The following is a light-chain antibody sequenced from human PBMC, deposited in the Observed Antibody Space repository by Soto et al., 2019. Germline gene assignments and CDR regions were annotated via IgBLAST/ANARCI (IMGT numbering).Light chain of an antibody. Sequence: QSALTQPRSVSGSPGQSVTISCTATGSNVGAYDHVSWYQQHPGKAPRLIIFDVSQRPSGVPGRFSGSKSGDSASLAISGLQAEDEAEYYCCSYAGGYTWIFGGGTKVTVL. CDR1: GSNVGAYDH. V-gene: IGLV2-11*01. CDR2: DVS. CDR3: CSYAGGYTWI. J-gene: IGLJ2*01.